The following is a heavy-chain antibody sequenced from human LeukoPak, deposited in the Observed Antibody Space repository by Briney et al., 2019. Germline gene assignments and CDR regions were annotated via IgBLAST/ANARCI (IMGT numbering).Heavy chain of an antibody. V-gene: IGHV1-8*03. Sequence: ASVKVSCKASGYTFTSYDINWVRQATGQGLEWMGWMNPNSGNTGYAQKFQGRVTITRNTSISTAYMELSSLRSEDTAVYYCARERPVYSSGWYPFDYWGQGTLVTVSS. J-gene: IGHJ4*02. D-gene: IGHD6-19*01. CDR3: ARERPVYSSGWYPFDY. CDR2: MNPNSGNT. CDR1: GYTFTSYD.